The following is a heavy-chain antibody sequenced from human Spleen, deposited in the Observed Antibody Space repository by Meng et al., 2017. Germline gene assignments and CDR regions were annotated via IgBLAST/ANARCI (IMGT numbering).Heavy chain of an antibody. D-gene: IGHD4-17*01. V-gene: IGHV3-23*01. CDR3: AKDLPYGDYVTVPDY. Sequence: GESLKISCAASGFTFSSYAMSWVRQAPGKGLEWVSAISGSGGSTYYADSVKGRFTISRDNSKNTLYLQMNSLRAEDTAVYYCAKDLPYGDYVTVPDYWGQGTLVTVSS. CDR1: GFTFSSYA. J-gene: IGHJ4*02. CDR2: ISGSGGST.